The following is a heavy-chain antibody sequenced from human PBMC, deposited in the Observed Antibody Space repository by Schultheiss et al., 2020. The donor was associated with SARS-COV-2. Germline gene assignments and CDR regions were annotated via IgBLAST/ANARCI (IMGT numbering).Heavy chain of an antibody. D-gene: IGHD3-22*01. Sequence: SETLSLTCTVSGGSISSSSYYWGWIRQPPGKGLEWIGRIYYSGSTNYNPSLKSRVTISVDTSKNQFSLKLSSVTAADTAVYYCARELYYYDSSGYHRRFDPWGQGTLVTVSS. CDR2: IYYSGST. CDR1: GGSISSSSYY. CDR3: ARELYYYDSSGYHRRFDP. V-gene: IGHV4-39*07. J-gene: IGHJ5*02.